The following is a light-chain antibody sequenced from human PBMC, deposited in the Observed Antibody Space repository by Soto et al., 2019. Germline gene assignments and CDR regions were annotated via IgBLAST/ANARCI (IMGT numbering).Light chain of an antibody. CDR3: SSFTSGGTGV. V-gene: IGLV2-14*03. CDR2: EVN. CDR1: SSDVGAYNH. J-gene: IGLJ3*02. Sequence: QSALTQPASVSGSPGQSITISCTGTSSDVGAYNHVSWYQQHPGNVPKVMIYEVNNRPSGVSNRFSASKSGNTASLTISGLQAEDEATYYCSSFTSGGTGVFGGGTKVTVL.